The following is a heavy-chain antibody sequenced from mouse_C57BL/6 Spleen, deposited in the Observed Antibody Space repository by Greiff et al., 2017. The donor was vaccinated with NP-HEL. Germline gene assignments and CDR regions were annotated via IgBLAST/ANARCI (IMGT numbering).Heavy chain of an antibody. V-gene: IGHV1-69*01. CDR2: IDPSDSYT. Sequence: VQLQQSGAELVMPGASVKLSCKASGYTFTSYWMHWVKQRPGQGLEWIGEIDPSDSYTNYNQKFKGKSTLTVDKSSSTAYMQLSSLTSEDSAVYYCARVDYDETWFAYWGQGTLVTVSA. J-gene: IGHJ3*01. CDR1: GYTFTSYW. CDR3: ARVDYDETWFAY. D-gene: IGHD2-4*01.